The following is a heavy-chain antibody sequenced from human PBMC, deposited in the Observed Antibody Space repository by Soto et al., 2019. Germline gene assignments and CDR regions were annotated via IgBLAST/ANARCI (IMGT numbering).Heavy chain of an antibody. V-gene: IGHV4-59*01. CDR3: ARGTFGVVKD. CDR1: GGSISSYY. D-gene: IGHD3-3*01. Sequence: PSETLSLSCTVSGGSISSYYWSWIRQPPGKGLEWIGYMYYSGSTNYNPSLKSRVTISIDTSRNQFYLKLSSVTAADTAVYYCARGTFGVVKDWGQGTLVTVSS. CDR2: MYYSGST. J-gene: IGHJ4*02.